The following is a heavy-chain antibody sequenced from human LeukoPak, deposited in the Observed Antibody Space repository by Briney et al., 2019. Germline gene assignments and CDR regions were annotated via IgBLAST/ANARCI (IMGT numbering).Heavy chain of an antibody. CDR1: GFTFSSYS. Sequence: GGSLRLSCVASGFTFSSYSMNWVRQAPGKGLEWVSPISSGSSYIYYADSVKGRFTISRDNAKNSLYLQMNSLRAEDTAVYYCARDDSGDYSLDHWGQGTLVTVSS. J-gene: IGHJ4*02. V-gene: IGHV3-21*06. CDR3: ARDDSGDYSLDH. CDR2: ISSGSSYI. D-gene: IGHD4-17*01.